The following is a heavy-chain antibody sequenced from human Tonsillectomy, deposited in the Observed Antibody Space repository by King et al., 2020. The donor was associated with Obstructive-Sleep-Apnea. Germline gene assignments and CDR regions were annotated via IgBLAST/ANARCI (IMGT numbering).Heavy chain of an antibody. CDR1: GFTFDDYA. D-gene: IGHD6-13*01. CDR3: AKDNVRYSSSGFDP. CDR2: ISWNSGSI. V-gene: IGHV3-9*01. Sequence: VQLVESGGGLVQPGRSLRLSCAASGFTFDDYAMHWVRQAPGKGLEWVSGISWNSGSIGYGDSVEGRFTISRDNAKNSLCLQMNSLRAEDTALYYCAKDNVRYSSSGFDPWGQGTLVTVSS. J-gene: IGHJ5*02.